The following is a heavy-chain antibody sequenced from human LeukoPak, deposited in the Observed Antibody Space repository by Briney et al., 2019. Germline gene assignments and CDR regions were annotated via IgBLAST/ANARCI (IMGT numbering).Heavy chain of an antibody. V-gene: IGHV3-48*04. CDR3: AAIDNSGLFDY. CDR2: ISSSSSNI. D-gene: IGHD4-23*01. CDR1: GFTFSSYS. Sequence: GGSLRLSCAASGFTFSSYSMNWVRQAPGKGLEWVSYISSSSSNIYYADSVKGRFTISRDNAKNSLYLQMNSLRAEDTAVYYCAAIDNSGLFDYWGQGTLVTVSS. J-gene: IGHJ4*02.